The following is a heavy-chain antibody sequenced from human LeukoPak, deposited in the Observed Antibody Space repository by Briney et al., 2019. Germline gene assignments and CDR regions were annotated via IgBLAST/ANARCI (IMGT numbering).Heavy chain of an antibody. CDR1: GGSISSGGYY. V-gene: IGHV4-31*03. J-gene: IGHJ4*02. CDR3: ATDSAAAGIFNY. CDR2: IYYSGST. D-gene: IGHD6-13*01. Sequence: PSQTLSLTCTVSGGSISSGGYYWSWIRQHPGKGLEWIGYIYYSGSTYYNPSLKSRVTISVDTSKNQFSLKLSSVTAADTAEYYCATDSAAAGIFNYWGQGTLVTVSS.